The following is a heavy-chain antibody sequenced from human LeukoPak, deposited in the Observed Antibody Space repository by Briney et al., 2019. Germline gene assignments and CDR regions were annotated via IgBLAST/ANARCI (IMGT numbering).Heavy chain of an antibody. D-gene: IGHD2-15*01. CDR1: GYTFTSYG. CDR2: ISAYNGNT. J-gene: IGHJ3*02. CDR3: VRSGYCYGGTCHSGAFDI. Sequence: ASVMLSCKASGYTFTSYGISWVRQAPGQGLEWMGWISAYNGNTNFAQKLQGRITMTTDTSTSTAYMELRSLRSDDTAVYYCVRSGYCYGGTCHSGAFDIWGQGTVVTVSS. V-gene: IGHV1-18*01.